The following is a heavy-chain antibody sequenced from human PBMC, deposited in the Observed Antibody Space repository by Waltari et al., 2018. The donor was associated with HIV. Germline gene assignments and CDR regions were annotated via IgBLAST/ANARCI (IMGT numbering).Heavy chain of an antibody. Sequence: QLIQSTSALKRPGASVTIPCQVSGYPLSDLSMQWVRQGRGQRLEWMGGFDPKNGKPVYSQRFWGRVSLAEDTSEDTAFLELNRLTSDDTAVYYCVTLYNKSPLYSNFWGQGTLVTV. J-gene: IGHJ1*01. CDR2: FDPKNGKP. CDR3: VTLYNKSPLYSNF. CDR1: GYPLSDLS. D-gene: IGHD2-15*01. V-gene: IGHV1-24*01.